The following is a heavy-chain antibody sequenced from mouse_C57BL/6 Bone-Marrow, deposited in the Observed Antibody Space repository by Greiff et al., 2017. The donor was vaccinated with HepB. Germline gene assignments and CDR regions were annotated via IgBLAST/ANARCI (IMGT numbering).Heavy chain of an antibody. Sequence: EVQLVESGPGLVKPSQSLSLTCSVTGYSITSGYYWNWIRQFPGNKLEWMGYISYDGSNNYNPSLKNRISITRDTSKNQFFLKLNSVTTEDTATYYCARYYGSSPYYFDYWGQGTTLTVSS. CDR3: ARYYGSSPYYFDY. J-gene: IGHJ2*01. CDR2: ISYDGSN. D-gene: IGHD1-1*01. V-gene: IGHV3-6*01. CDR1: GYSITSGYY.